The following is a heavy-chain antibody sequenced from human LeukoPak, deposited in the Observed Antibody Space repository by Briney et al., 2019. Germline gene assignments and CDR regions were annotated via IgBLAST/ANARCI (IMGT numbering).Heavy chain of an antibody. Sequence: LAGGSLRLSCAASGFTFDDYAMHWVRQAPGKGLEWVSGTSWNSGSIGYADSVKGRFTISRDNAKNSLYLQMNSLRAEDTALYYCAKDSNYYGSGSNAFDIWGQGTMVTVSS. CDR2: TSWNSGSI. D-gene: IGHD3-10*01. V-gene: IGHV3-9*01. CDR3: AKDSNYYGSGSNAFDI. CDR1: GFTFDDYA. J-gene: IGHJ3*02.